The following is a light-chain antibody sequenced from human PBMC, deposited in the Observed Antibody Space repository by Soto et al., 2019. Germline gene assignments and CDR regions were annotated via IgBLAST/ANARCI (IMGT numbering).Light chain of an antibody. CDR2: EGT. V-gene: IGLV2-23*01. Sequence: QPVLTQPASLSASPGQSITISCTGTSSEVGKYNYISWHQQHPGKAPKLIIYEGTKRPSGVSDRFSASTSDTTASLTISGLQAEDEADYYCCLYGGTLFGGGTKLTVL. CDR3: CLYGGTL. CDR1: SSEVGKYNY. J-gene: IGLJ2*01.